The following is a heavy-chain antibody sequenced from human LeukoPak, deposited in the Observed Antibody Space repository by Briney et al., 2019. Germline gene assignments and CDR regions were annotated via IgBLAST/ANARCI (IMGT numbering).Heavy chain of an antibody. V-gene: IGHV4-4*07. Sequence: KSSETLSLTCTVSGGSISSYYWSWIRQPAGKGLEWIGRIYTSGSTNYNPSLKSRVTMSVDTSKNQFSLKLSSVTAADTAVYYCAREYCSSTSCYHYYYYYMDVWGKGTTVTVSS. CDR1: GGSISSYY. CDR3: AREYCSSTSCYHYYYYYMDV. D-gene: IGHD2-2*01. J-gene: IGHJ6*03. CDR2: IYTSGST.